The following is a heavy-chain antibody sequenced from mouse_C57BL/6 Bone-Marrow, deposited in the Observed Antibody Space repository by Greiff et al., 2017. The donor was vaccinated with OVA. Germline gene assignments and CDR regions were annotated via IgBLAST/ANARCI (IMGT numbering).Heavy chain of an antibody. CDR3: ARDNDEGAWFAY. CDR2: ISDGGSYT. Sequence: EVKVEESGGGLVKPGGSLKLSCAASGFTFSSYAMSWVRQTPEKRLEWVATISDGGSYTYYPDNVKGRFTISRDNAKNNLYLQMSHLKSEDTAMYYCARDNDEGAWFAYWGQGTLVTVSA. CDR1: GFTFSSYA. V-gene: IGHV5-4*01. D-gene: IGHD2-3*01. J-gene: IGHJ3*01.